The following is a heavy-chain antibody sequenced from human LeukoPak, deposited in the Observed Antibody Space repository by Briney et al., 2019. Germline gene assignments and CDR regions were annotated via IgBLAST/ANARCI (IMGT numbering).Heavy chain of an antibody. CDR3: ARVRIVVVPAAIPLPSDY. CDR2: ISAYNGNT. D-gene: IGHD2-2*02. J-gene: IGHJ4*02. CDR1: GYTFTSNG. Sequence: EASVTVSCKASGYTFTSNGISWVRQAPGQGLEWMGWISAYNGNTNYAQKLQGRVTMTTDTSTSTAYMELRSLRSDDTAVYYCARVRIVVVPAAIPLPSDYWGQGTLVTVSS. V-gene: IGHV1-18*01.